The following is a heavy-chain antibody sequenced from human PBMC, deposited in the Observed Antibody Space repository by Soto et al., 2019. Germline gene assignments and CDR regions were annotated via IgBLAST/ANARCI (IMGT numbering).Heavy chain of an antibody. CDR1: GGSISSYY. J-gene: IGHJ2*01. CDR3: AKFNWYFDF. Sequence: SETLSLTCTVSGGSISSYYWSWIRQPPGKGLEWIGYIYYTGSTNYNPSLKSRVTISVDTSKNQFSLQLSSVTAADTSVYYCAKFNWYFDFSGSGTLVTVSS. CDR2: IYYTGST. V-gene: IGHV4-59*01.